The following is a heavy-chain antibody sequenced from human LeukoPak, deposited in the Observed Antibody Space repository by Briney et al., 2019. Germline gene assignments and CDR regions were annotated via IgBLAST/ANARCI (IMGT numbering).Heavy chain of an antibody. J-gene: IGHJ4*02. V-gene: IGHV3-74*01. Sequence: GGSLRLSCAASGYTFSNYWMHWVRQGPGKGLVWVSRINTDGSSTNYADSVRGRLTISRDNAKNTLYLQMNSLRAEDTAVYYCTRGTFGARDSWGQGTLVTVSS. CDR3: TRGTFGARDS. CDR2: INTDGSST. CDR1: GYTFSNYW. D-gene: IGHD3-10*01.